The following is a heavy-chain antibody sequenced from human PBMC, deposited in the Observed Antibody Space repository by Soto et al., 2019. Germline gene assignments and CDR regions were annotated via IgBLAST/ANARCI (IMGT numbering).Heavy chain of an antibody. CDR3: ATHGGFDF. CDR2: ISIRGDYR. V-gene: IGHV3-23*01. Sequence: EGQLLQSGGGLVQPGESLRLSCAASGFTFSSSGMSWVRQAPGKGLEWVSSISIRGDYRYYADSVKGRFTISRDNSKNTLYLQMSSLTAEDTALYYCATHGGFDFWGQRTMVAVSS. J-gene: IGHJ3*01. CDR1: GFTFSSSG. D-gene: IGHD4-17*01.